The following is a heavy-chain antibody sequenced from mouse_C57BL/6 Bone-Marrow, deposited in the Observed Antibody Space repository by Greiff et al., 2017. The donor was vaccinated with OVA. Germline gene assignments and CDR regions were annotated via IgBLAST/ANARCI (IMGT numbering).Heavy chain of an antibody. D-gene: IGHD1-1*01. Sequence: EVKLVESGPGLAKPSQTLSLTCSVTGYSITSDYWNWIRKFPGNKLEYMGYISYSGSTYYNPSLKSLISITRDTSKTQYYLQLNSVTTEDTATYYCARSPFYYGRGYFEVWGTGTTVTVSS. V-gene: IGHV3-8*01. J-gene: IGHJ1*03. CDR2: ISYSGST. CDR3: ARSPFYYGRGYFEV. CDR1: GYSITSDY.